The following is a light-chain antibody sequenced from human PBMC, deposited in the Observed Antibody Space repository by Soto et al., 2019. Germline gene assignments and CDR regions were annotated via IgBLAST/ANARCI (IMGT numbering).Light chain of an antibody. Sequence: DIQMTQSPSTLSASVGDRVTITCRASQSISSWLAWYQQKPGKAPKLLIYDASSLESGVPSRFSGSESGTEFTLTSSSLQPDDFATYYCQQYNSYSPGMYTFGQGTKLEIK. CDR2: DAS. J-gene: IGKJ2*01. CDR3: QQYNSYSPGMYT. V-gene: IGKV1-5*01. CDR1: QSISSW.